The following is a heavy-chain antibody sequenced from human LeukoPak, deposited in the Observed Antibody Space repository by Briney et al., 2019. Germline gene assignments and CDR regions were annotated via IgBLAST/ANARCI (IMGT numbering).Heavy chain of an antibody. CDR3: ARADSPGASYHY. Sequence: ASVKVSCKASGYTFTCYDINWVRQATGQVLEWMGWMNPNSGNTVFAQKFRGRVTFSRSTSISTAYMELSSLKSQDTAVYYCARADSPGASYHYWGQGTLVTVSS. CDR2: MNPNSGNT. J-gene: IGHJ4*02. V-gene: IGHV1-8*03. D-gene: IGHD1-26*01. CDR1: GYTFTCYD.